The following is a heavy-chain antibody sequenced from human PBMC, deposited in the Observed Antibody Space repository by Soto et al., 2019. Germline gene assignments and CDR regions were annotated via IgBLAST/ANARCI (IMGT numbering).Heavy chain of an antibody. Sequence: SETLSLTCTVSGGSISSGDYYWSWIRQPPGKGLEWIGYISYSGSTHYSPSLKSRVSITVDTSKNQFSLNLASVSAEDTAVYYCARGYGGYATYYYYGMDVWGQGTTVTVSS. V-gene: IGHV4-30-4*01. CDR3: ARGYGGYATYYYYGMDV. CDR1: GGSISSGDYY. J-gene: IGHJ6*02. D-gene: IGHD5-12*01. CDR2: ISYSGST.